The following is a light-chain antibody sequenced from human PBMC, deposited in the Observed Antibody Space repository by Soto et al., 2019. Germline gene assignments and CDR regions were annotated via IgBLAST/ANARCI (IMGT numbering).Light chain of an antibody. CDR1: SSDVGGYNY. CDR3: CSYTPSSTYV. J-gene: IGLJ1*01. V-gene: IGLV2-14*03. Sequence: SVLTQPASVSGSPGQSIAISCTGTSSDVGGYNYVSWYQQHPGKAPKLMIYDVNNRPSGVSNRFSGSKSGNTASLTISGPQAEDEADYYCCSYTPSSTYVFGTGTKVPVL. CDR2: DVN.